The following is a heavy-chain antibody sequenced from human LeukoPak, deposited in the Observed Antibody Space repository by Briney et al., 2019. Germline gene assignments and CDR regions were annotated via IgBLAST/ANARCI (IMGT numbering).Heavy chain of an antibody. D-gene: IGHD3-10*01. CDR1: GFTFHDYA. Sequence: GRSLRLSCAASGFTFHDYAMHWVRQAPGKGLEWVSLITWDGGSTYYADSVKGRFTISRDNSKNSLYLQMNSLRTEDTALYYCAKGKNTGSYLSHVDYWGQGTLVTVSS. V-gene: IGHV3-43*01. CDR2: ITWDGGST. CDR3: AKGKNTGSYLSHVDY. J-gene: IGHJ4*02.